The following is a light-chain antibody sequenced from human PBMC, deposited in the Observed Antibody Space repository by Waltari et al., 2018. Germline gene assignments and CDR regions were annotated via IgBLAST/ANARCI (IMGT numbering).Light chain of an antibody. Sequence: DVQMTQSTSTLSASVGDRVIITCRASQSISSWLAWYQQKPGKAPKLLIHKSSTLESGVPSRFICSGSGTEFTLTISSLQPDDFATYLCQQYNSYSPWTIC. V-gene: IGKV1-5*03. CDR1: QSISSW. CDR3: QQYNSYSPWT. J-gene: IGKJ1*01. CDR2: KSS.